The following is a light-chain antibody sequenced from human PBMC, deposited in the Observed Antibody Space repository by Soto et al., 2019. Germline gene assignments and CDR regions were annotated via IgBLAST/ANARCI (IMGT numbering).Light chain of an antibody. J-gene: IGKJ4*01. CDR3: EQYNNWPPLT. CDR2: GAS. CDR1: QSVSSN. Sequence: EIVMTQSPATLSVSPGERATLSCRASQSVSSNLAWYQQKPGQAPRLLIYGASTRATGIPARFSGSGSGTEFTLTLSSQQSEDFAGYYCEQYNNWPPLTFGGGTKVEIK. V-gene: IGKV3-15*01.